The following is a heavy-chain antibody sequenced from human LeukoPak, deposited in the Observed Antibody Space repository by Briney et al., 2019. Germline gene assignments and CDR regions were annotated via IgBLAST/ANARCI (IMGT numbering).Heavy chain of an antibody. Sequence: GGSLRLSCAASGFTFSSYGMHWVRQAPGKGLEWVAVISYDGSNKYYADSVKGRFTIPRDNSKNTLYLQMNSLRAEDTAVYYCAKVAAAGPFDYWGQGTLVTVSS. CDR1: GFTFSSYG. J-gene: IGHJ4*02. V-gene: IGHV3-30*18. CDR3: AKVAAAGPFDY. D-gene: IGHD6-13*01. CDR2: ISYDGSNK.